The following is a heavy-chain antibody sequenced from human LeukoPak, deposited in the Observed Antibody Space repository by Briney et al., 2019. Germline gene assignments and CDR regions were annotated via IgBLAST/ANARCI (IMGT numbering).Heavy chain of an antibody. CDR2: ISGSGGST. CDR1: GFALKSYS. V-gene: IGHV3-23*01. J-gene: IGHJ4*02. CDR3: AKDGYSSGWYDY. D-gene: IGHD6-19*01. Sequence: PGGSLRLSCAGSGFALKSYSLSWVRQAPGKGLEWVSAISGSGGSTYYADFVKGRFTISRDNSKNTLYLQMNSLRAEDTAVYYCAKDGYSSGWYDYWGQGTLVTVSS.